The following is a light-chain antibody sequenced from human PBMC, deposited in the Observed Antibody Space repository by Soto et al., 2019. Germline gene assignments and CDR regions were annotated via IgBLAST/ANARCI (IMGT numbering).Light chain of an antibody. CDR2: GAS. Sequence: EIVMTQSPATLSVSPGERATLSCRASQSVSSNLAWYQQKPGQAPRLLIYGASTRATGIPARFSVSGSGTEFTLTISSLQSEDFAVYYCQQYNNWPPTLGQGTKVEIK. J-gene: IGKJ1*01. CDR1: QSVSSN. CDR3: QQYNNWPPT. V-gene: IGKV3-15*01.